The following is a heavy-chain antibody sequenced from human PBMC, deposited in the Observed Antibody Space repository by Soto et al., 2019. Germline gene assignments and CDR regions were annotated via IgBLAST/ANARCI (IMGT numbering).Heavy chain of an antibody. D-gene: IGHD3-10*01. Sequence: PSETLSLTCTVSGGSISSSSYYWGWIRQPPGKGLEWIGSIYYSGSTYYNPSLKSRVTISVDTSKNQFSLKLSSVTAADTAVYYCARHGALQGEDYYGSGSYYNFFRTEKNYYYGMDVWGQGTTVTVSS. CDR2: IYYSGST. CDR3: ARHGALQGEDYYGSGSYYNFFRTEKNYYYGMDV. J-gene: IGHJ6*02. V-gene: IGHV4-39*01. CDR1: GGSISSSSYY.